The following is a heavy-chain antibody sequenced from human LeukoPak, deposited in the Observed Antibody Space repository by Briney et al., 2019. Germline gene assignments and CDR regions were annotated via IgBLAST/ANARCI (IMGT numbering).Heavy chain of an antibody. D-gene: IGHD2-2*01. CDR3: ARGSNGPAAMGN. J-gene: IGHJ4*02. CDR1: GYTFTGYY. V-gene: IGHV1-2*02. Sequence: ASVKVSCKASGYTFTGYYMHWVRQAPGQGLEWMGWINPNSGGTNYAQKFQGRVTMTRNTSISTAYMELSSLRSEDTAVYYCARGSNGPAAMGNWGQGTLVTVSS. CDR2: INPNSGGT.